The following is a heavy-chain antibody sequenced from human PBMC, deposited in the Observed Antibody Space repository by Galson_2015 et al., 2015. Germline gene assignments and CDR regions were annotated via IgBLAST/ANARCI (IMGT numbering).Heavy chain of an antibody. Sequence: SLRLSCAASGFAFSSYGMHWVRQAPGKGLEWVALIWYDGSNKYYADSVKGRFTISRDNSKNTLYLQMNSLRAEDTAVYYCARDVGTYSSGPDFWGQGTLVTVSS. D-gene: IGHD6-19*01. CDR2: IWYDGSNK. J-gene: IGHJ4*02. CDR1: GFAFSSYG. CDR3: ARDVGTYSSGPDF. V-gene: IGHV3-33*01.